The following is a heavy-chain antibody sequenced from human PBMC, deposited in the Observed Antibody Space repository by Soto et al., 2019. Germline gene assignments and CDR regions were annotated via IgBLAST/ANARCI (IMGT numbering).Heavy chain of an antibody. J-gene: IGHJ4*02. CDR2: IYYSGST. D-gene: IGHD5-12*01. Sequence: QVQLQESGPGLVKPSETLSLTCTVSGGSISSYYWSWIRQPPGKGLEWIGYIYYSGSTNYNPSLKRRVTISVGTSKNPFPLERGSGTASDTAVYYWAGGDYSGYDYPFGYWGQGTLVTVSS. CDR3: AGGDYSGYDYPFGY. CDR1: GGSISSYY. V-gene: IGHV4-59*01.